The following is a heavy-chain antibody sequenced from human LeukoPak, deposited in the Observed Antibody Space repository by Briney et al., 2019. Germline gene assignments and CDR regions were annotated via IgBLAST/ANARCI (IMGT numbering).Heavy chain of an antibody. CDR1: GFTFSRYW. D-gene: IGHD3-3*01. Sequence: QPGGSLRLSGVDSGFTFSRYWMSWVRQAPGKGLEWVANIKQDGSEKYYVDSVKGRFTISRDNAKNSLYLQMNSLRAEDTAVYYCARDLAYYDFGYFDYWGQGTLVTVSS. J-gene: IGHJ4*02. V-gene: IGHV3-7*01. CDR3: ARDLAYYDFGYFDY. CDR2: IKQDGSEK.